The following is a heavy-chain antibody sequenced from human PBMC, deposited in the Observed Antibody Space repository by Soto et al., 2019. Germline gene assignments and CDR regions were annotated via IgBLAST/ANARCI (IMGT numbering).Heavy chain of an antibody. CDR1: VDSSTTGGYY. CDR2: IYHSGGA. Sequence: PSETLSLTCTVYVDSSTTGGYYWSWLRQPPGKGLEWIGYIYHSGGASYNPSLRGRAVISIDTPKNQFSLRLNAVTAADTATYYFARDYYGAGSQYYYYGMEVWGQGTTVTVSS. CDR3: ARDYYGAGSQYYYYGMEV. J-gene: IGHJ6*02. V-gene: IGHV4-31*03. D-gene: IGHD3-10*01.